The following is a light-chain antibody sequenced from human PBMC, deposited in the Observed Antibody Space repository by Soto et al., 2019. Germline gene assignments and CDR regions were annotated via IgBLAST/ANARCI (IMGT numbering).Light chain of an antibody. V-gene: IGLV2-14*03. CDR1: SSDVGGYNY. J-gene: IGLJ1*01. CDR2: DVS. CDR3: TSSTTNNIRQIV. Sequence: QSVLTQPASVSGSPGQSITISCTGTSSDVGGYNYVSWYQHHPGKAPKLIIYDVSNRPSGVSNRFSGSKSGNTASLTISGLQPEEDVVYYCTSSTTNNIRQIVFGTGTKVTVL.